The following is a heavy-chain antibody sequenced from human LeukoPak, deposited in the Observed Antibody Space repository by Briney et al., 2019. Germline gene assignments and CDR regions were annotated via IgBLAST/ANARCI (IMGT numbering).Heavy chain of an antibody. CDR2: ISGSGTST. D-gene: IGHD6-19*01. Sequence: GGSLRLSCAASGFTFSSYAMSWVRQAPGKGLEWVSGISGSGTSTYYADSVKGRFTISRDNSKNTMSLQMNSLRAEDTALYYCARGKGIAVSCFDSWGQGTLVTVSS. CDR3: ARGKGIAVSCFDS. V-gene: IGHV3-23*01. CDR1: GFTFSSYA. J-gene: IGHJ4*02.